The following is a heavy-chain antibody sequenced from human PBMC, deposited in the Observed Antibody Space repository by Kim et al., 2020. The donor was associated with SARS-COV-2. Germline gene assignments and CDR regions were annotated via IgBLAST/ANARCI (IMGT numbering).Heavy chain of an antibody. D-gene: IGHD3-22*01. J-gene: IGHJ4*02. CDR1: GGSFSGYY. Sequence: SETLSLTCAVYGGSFSGYYWSWIRQPPGKGLEWIGEINHSGSTNYNPSLKSRVTISVDTSKNQFSLKLSSVTAADTAVYYCARLYYYDSSGYLDYWGQGT. CDR3: ARLYYYDSSGYLDY. CDR2: INHSGST. V-gene: IGHV4-34*01.